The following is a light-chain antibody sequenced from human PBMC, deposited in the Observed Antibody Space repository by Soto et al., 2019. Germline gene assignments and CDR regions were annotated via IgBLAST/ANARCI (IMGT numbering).Light chain of an antibody. CDR2: GAS. CDR3: QQYGSSSWK. V-gene: IGKV3-20*01. J-gene: IGKJ1*01. Sequence: IPMTQSPATRAGSTGAIGARPCRASQSVSSNLAWYQQKPGQAPRLLIYGASSRATGIPDRFSGSGSGTDFTLTISRLEPEDFAVYYCQQYGSSSWKFGQGTTGDIK. CDR1: QSVSSN.